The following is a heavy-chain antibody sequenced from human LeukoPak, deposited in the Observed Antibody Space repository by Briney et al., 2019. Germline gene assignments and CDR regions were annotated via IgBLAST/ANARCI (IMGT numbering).Heavy chain of an antibody. CDR2: MDPNSGNT. J-gene: IGHJ6*02. CDR3: ARWAPPEGSGSYYYYGMDV. D-gene: IGHD3-10*01. V-gene: IGHV1-8*01. Sequence: ASVKVSCKASGYTFTSSDINWVRQATGQGLEWMGWMDPNSGNTGYAQKFQGRVTMTRNTSISTAYMELSSLRSEDTAVYYCARWAPPEGSGSYYYYGMDVWGQGTTVTVSS. CDR1: GYTFTSSD.